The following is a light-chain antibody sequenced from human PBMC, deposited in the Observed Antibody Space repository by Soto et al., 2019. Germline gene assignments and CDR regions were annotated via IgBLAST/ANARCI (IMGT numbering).Light chain of an antibody. CDR1: QDIDSW. Sequence: DIQMTQSPSSVSASIGDIVTITCRARQDIDSWLAWFQQKPGEAPRLLIYAAISLDSGVPSRFSGAGSGTDFSRTISSLQPADFAAYFCHQGNSCPLTFGGGTELQIK. CDR3: HQGNSCPLT. CDR2: AAI. V-gene: IGKV1-12*01. J-gene: IGKJ4*01.